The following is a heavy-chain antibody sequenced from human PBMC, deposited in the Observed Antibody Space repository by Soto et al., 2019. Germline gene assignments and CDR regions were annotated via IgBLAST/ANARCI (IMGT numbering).Heavy chain of an antibody. V-gene: IGHV1-3*01. Sequence: QVQLVQSGAEVKKPGASVKVSCKASGYTFTSYAMHWVRQAPGQRLEWMGWINAGNGNTKYSQKFQGRVTITRATSASTAYMELSSLRSEDTAVYYCASSYSNYALIDYYSYGMDVWGQGTTVTVSS. CDR1: GYTFTSYA. J-gene: IGHJ6*02. D-gene: IGHD4-4*01. CDR2: INAGNGNT. CDR3: ASSYSNYALIDYYSYGMDV.